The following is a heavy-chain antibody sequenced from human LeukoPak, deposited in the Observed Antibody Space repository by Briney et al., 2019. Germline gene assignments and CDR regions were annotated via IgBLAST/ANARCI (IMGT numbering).Heavy chain of an antibody. CDR2: IYTSGST. V-gene: IGHV4-61*02. Sequence: SETLSLTCTVSGGSISSGSYYWSWIRQPAGKGLEWIGRIYTSGSTNYNPSLKSRVTISVDTSKNQFSLKLSSVTAADTAVYYCAREEGYCSSTSCYNLDYWGQGTLVTVSS. CDR1: GGSISSGSYY. CDR3: AREEGYCSSTSCYNLDY. J-gene: IGHJ4*02. D-gene: IGHD2-2*02.